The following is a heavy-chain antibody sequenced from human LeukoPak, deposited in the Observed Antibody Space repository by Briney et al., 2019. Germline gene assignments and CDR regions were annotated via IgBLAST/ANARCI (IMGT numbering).Heavy chain of an antibody. CDR1: GFTFSSYA. D-gene: IGHD6-19*01. CDR2: ISYDGSNK. V-gene: IGHV3-30-3*01. J-gene: IGHJ4*02. CDR3: AKDRAITVAGTGLEY. Sequence: SGGSLRLSCAASGFTFSSYAMHWVRQAPGKGLEWVAVISYDGSNKYYADSVKGRFTISRDNSKNTLYLQMNSLRTEDTAVYFCAKDRAITVAGTGLEYWGQGALVTVSS.